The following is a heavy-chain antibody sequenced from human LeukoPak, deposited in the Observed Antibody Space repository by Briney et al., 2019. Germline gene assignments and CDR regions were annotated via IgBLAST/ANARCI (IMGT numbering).Heavy chain of an antibody. J-gene: IGHJ1*01. V-gene: IGHV4-34*01. D-gene: IGHD1-26*01. CDR2: INHSGST. CDR3: ARLQPELNEYFQH. Sequence: SETLSLTCAVYGGSFSGYYWSWIRQPPGKGLEWIGEINHSGSTNYNPSLKSRVTISVDTSKNQFSLKLSSVTAADAAVYYCARLQPELNEYFQHWGQGTLVTVSS. CDR1: GGSFSGYY.